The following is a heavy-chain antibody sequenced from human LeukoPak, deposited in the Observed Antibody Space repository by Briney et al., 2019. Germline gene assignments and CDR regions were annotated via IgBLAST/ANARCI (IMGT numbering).Heavy chain of an antibody. D-gene: IGHD6-19*01. CDR1: GGTFSSYA. CDR2: IIPIFGIA. V-gene: IGHV1-69*04. CDR3: ARGAGYSSGWLLDY. Sequence: ASVKVSCKASGGTFSSYAISWVRQAPGQGLEWMGRIIPIFGIANYAQKFQGRVTITADKSTSTAYMEPSSLRSEDTAVYYCARGAGYSSGWLLDYWGQGTLVTVSS. J-gene: IGHJ4*02.